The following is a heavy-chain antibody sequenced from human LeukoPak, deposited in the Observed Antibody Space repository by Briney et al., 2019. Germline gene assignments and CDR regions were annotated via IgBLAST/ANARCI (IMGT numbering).Heavy chain of an antibody. CDR1: GSTFSTYG. D-gene: IGHD2-15*01. J-gene: IGHJ4*02. Sequence: GGSLRLSCAASGSTFSTYGTSWVRQAPGKGLEWVSTISSGSSYIDYADSMKGRFTISRDNAKNSLYLQMNSLRAEDAAVYYCARDTEDTPDYWGQGALVTVSS. V-gene: IGHV3-21*01. CDR3: ARDTEDTPDY. CDR2: ISSGSSYI.